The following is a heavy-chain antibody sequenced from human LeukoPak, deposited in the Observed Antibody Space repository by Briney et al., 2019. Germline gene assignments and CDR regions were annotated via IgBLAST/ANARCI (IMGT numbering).Heavy chain of an antibody. CDR2: INPSGGST. V-gene: IGHV1-46*02. D-gene: IGHD5-18*01. CDR3: ARALPHRRLMDTTMEQHWFDP. J-gene: IGHJ5*02. Sequence: ASVKVSCKASGYTFNSYGISWVRQAPGQGLEWMGLINPSGGSTRYAQKFQGRVTMTRDMSTSTVYMELSSLRSEDTAVYYCARALPHRRLMDTTMEQHWFDPWGQGTLVTVSS. CDR1: GYTFNSYG.